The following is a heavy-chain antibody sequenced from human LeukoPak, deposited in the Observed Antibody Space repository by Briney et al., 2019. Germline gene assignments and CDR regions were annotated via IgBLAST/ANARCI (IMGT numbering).Heavy chain of an antibody. CDR1: GFTFSNYA. V-gene: IGHV3-23*01. D-gene: IGHD3-10*01. Sequence: GGSLRLSCAASGFTFSNYAMSWVRQAPGKGLEWVSTISDSGSSTYYADSVKGRFTISRDSSKNTLYPQMDSLRAEDTAIYYCAKVPYSDYGSGRPPFMDVWGQGTTVAVSS. CDR3: AKVPYSDYGSGRPPFMDV. J-gene: IGHJ6*02. CDR2: ISDSGSST.